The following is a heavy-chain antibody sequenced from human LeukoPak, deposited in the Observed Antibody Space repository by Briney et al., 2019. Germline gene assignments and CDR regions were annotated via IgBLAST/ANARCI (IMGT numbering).Heavy chain of an antibody. D-gene: IGHD3-22*01. CDR1: GFTVSNKY. CDR2: IYSDGRT. Sequence: GGSLRLSCAASGFTVSNKYMTWVRQAPGKGLEWVSLIYSDGRTYYADSVKGRCTISRDNSKNTLYLQMNSLRVEDTAVYYCARGLFLSGYLDAFDVWGQGTMVTVSS. CDR3: ARGLFLSGYLDAFDV. J-gene: IGHJ3*01. V-gene: IGHV3-53*01.